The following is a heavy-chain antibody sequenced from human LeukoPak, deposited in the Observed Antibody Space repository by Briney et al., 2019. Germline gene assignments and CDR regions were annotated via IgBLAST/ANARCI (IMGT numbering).Heavy chain of an antibody. CDR3: ARHGTANAY. Sequence: SETLSLTCTVSGGSISSSSYYWGWIRQPPGKGLEWIGSIYYSGSTYYNPSLKSRVTISVDTSKNQFSLKLSSVTAADTAVYYCARHGTANAYWGQGTLVTVSS. J-gene: IGHJ4*02. V-gene: IGHV4-39*01. CDR2: IYYSGST. D-gene: IGHD6-13*01. CDR1: GGSISSSSYY.